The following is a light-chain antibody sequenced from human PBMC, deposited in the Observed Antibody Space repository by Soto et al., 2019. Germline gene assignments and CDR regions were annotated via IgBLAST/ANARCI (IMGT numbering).Light chain of an antibody. J-gene: IGLJ2*01. CDR3: SSYTSSSTLVG. V-gene: IGLV2-14*01. CDR2: DVS. Sequence: QSALTQPASVSGSPGQSITISCTGTSSDVGGYNYVSWYQQHPGKAPKLMIYDVSNRTSGVSNRFSGSKSGNTASLTISGLQAEDEADYYCSSYTSSSTLVGFSGGTKLTVL. CDR1: SSDVGGYNY.